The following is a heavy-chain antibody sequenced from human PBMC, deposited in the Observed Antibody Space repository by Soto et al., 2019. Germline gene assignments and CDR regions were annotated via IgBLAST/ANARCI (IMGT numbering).Heavy chain of an antibody. Sequence: SETLSLTCTVSGGSISSYYWSWIRQPAGKGLEWIGRIYTSGSTNYNPSLKSRVTMSVDTSKNQFSLKLSSVTAADTAVYYCARIVVVPAANGPYYYYGMDVWGQGTTVTVSS. D-gene: IGHD2-2*01. CDR2: IYTSGST. CDR1: GGSISSYY. V-gene: IGHV4-4*07. CDR3: ARIVVVPAANGPYYYYGMDV. J-gene: IGHJ6*02.